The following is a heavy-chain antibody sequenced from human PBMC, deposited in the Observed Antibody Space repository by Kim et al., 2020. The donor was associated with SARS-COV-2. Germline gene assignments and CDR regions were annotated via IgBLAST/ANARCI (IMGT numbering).Heavy chain of an antibody. V-gene: IGHV3-23*01. D-gene: IGHD3-10*01. CDR3: ANRPILWFGELFEPTGGY. J-gene: IGHJ4*02. Sequence: TGRLTISRDNSKNTLYLQVNSLRAEDTAVYYCANRPILWFGELFEPTGGYWGQGTLVTVSS.